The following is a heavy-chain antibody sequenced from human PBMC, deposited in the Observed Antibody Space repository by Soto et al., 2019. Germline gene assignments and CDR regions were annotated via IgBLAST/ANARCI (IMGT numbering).Heavy chain of an antibody. J-gene: IGHJ6*02. Sequence: GESLKISCKGSGYSFTSYRISWVRQMHGKGLEWMGRIDPSDSYTNYSPSFQGHVTISADKSISTAYLQWSSLKASDTAMYYCARLTIAAAGTLYYYGMDVWGQGTTVTVSS. CDR2: IDPSDSYT. CDR1: GYSFTSYR. V-gene: IGHV5-10-1*01. D-gene: IGHD6-13*01. CDR3: ARLTIAAAGTLYYYGMDV.